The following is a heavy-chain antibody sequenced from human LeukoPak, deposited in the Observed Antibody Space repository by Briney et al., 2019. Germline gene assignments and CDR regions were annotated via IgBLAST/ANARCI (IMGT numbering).Heavy chain of an antibody. CDR1: GYTFTSYG. Sequence: GASVKVSCKASGYTFTSYGISWVRQAPGQGLEWMGWISAYNGNTNYAQKLQGRVTMTTDTSTSTAYMELRSLRSDDTAVYYCARDVSSSYCDFWSGYPWFDPWGQGPLVTVSS. CDR3: ARDVSSSYCDFWSGYPWFDP. D-gene: IGHD3-3*01. J-gene: IGHJ5*02. CDR2: ISAYNGNT. V-gene: IGHV1-18*01.